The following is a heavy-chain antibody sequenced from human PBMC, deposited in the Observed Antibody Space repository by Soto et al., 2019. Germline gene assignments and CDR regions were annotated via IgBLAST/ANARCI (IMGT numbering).Heavy chain of an antibody. CDR2: IIPIFRTP. Sequence: QVQLVQSGAEVKQPGSSVKVSCQASGVTFSSFAISWVRQAPGQGLEWMGGIIPIFRTPNYAHNFQGRVTITADESTSSVYMELSRLRSEDTAVYYCARSTGSGFRPGTHRFNWFDPWGQGTLVTVSS. J-gene: IGHJ5*02. D-gene: IGHD5-12*01. CDR3: ARSTGSGFRPGTHRFNWFDP. V-gene: IGHV1-69*01. CDR1: GVTFSSFA.